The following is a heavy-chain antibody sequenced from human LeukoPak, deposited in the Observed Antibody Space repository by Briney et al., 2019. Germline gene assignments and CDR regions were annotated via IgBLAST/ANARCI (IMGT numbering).Heavy chain of an antibody. CDR3: ARSLLVLDAFDI. D-gene: IGHD3-10*01. V-gene: IGHV1-8*01. J-gene: IGHJ3*02. CDR1: GYTFTSYD. Sequence: ASVKVSCKASGYTFTSYDINWVPQATGQGLEWMGWMNPNSGNTGYAQKFHGRVTMTRNTSISTAYMELSSLRSEDTAVYYCARSLLVLDAFDIWGQGTMVTVSS. CDR2: MNPNSGNT.